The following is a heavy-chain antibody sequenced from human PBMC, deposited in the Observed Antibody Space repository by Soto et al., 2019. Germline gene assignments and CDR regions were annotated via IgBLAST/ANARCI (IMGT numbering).Heavy chain of an antibody. J-gene: IGHJ4*02. CDR1: GGSFSGYY. CDR3: ASAAPRYCSGGSCYSGRDY. CDR2: INHSGST. Sequence: QVQLQQWGAGLLKPSETLSLTCAVYGGSFSGYYWSWIRQPPGKGLEWIGEINHSGSTNYNPSLKSRVTISVDTSKNHFSLKLSSVTAAATAVYYCASAAPRYCSGGSCYSGRDYWDQGTLVTVSS. D-gene: IGHD2-15*01. V-gene: IGHV4-34*01.